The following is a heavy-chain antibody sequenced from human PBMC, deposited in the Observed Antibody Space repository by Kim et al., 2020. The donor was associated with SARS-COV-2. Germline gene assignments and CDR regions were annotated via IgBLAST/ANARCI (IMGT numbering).Heavy chain of an antibody. Sequence: GGSLRLSCAASGFTFSSYAMHWVRQAPGKGLEWVAVISYDGSNKYYADSVKGRFTISRDNSKNTLYLQMNSLRAEDTAVYYCARGAKYSGSYPTFYFDY. J-gene: IGHJ4*01. V-gene: IGHV3-30*04. CDR2: ISYDGSNK. D-gene: IGHD1-26*01. CDR3: ARGAKYSGSYPTFYFDY. CDR1: GFTFSSYA.